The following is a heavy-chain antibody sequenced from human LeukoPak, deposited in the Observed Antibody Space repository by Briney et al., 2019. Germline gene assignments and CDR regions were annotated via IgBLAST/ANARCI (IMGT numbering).Heavy chain of an antibody. J-gene: IGHJ6*02. Sequence: GGSLRLSCAASGFTFSSYAMSWVRQAPGKGLEWVAVAYFDGKSYFYAPFVEGRFTISRDNSKNTLNLQMSDLRVEDTALYYCARAGAVDRGLDVWGQGTTVTVSS. D-gene: IGHD3-10*01. V-gene: IGHV3-33*08. CDR3: ARAGAVDRGLDV. CDR2: AYFDGKSY. CDR1: GFTFSSYA.